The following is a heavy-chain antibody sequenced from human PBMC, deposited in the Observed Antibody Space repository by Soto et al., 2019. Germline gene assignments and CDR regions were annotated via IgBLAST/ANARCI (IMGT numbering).Heavy chain of an antibody. D-gene: IGHD3-10*01. V-gene: IGHV3-66*01. CDR3: ARDRHYGSGSYGYRNWFDP. CDR1: GFTVSSNY. Sequence: EVQLVESGGGLVQPGGSLRLSCAASGFTVSSNYMSWVSQAPGKGLEWVSVIYSGGSTYYADSVKGRFTISRDNSKNTLYLQMNSLRAEDTAVYYCARDRHYGSGSYGYRNWFDPWGQGTLVTVSS. CDR2: IYSGGST. J-gene: IGHJ5*02.